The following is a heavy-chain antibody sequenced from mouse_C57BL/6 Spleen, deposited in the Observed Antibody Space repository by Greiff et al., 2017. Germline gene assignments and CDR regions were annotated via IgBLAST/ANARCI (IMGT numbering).Heavy chain of an antibody. J-gene: IGHJ3*01. Sequence: FQLQQSGAELVRPGASVTLSCKASGYTFTDYEMHWVKQTPVHGLEWIGAIDPETGGTAYNQKFKGKAILTADKSSSTAYMELRSLTSEDSAVYYCTRWDYSNYGRFAYWGQGTLVTVSA. CDR2: IDPETGGT. D-gene: IGHD2-5*01. CDR1: GYTFTDYE. V-gene: IGHV1-15*01. CDR3: TRWDYSNYGRFAY.